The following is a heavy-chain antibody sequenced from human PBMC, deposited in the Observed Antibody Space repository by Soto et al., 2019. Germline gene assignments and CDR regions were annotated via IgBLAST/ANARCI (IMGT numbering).Heavy chain of an antibody. D-gene: IGHD3-22*01. Sequence: GGSLRLSCTVLGFTLTNENMNWVRQAPGKGLEWVSSISSRSTFINYADSVKGRFTISRDNDKGLVYLQMNSLRAEDMAVYYCARYPPLSMIVVVGVDDFWGPGTLVTVSS. CDR3: ARYPPLSMIVVVGVDDF. V-gene: IGHV3-21*06. J-gene: IGHJ4*02. CDR1: GFTLTNEN. CDR2: ISSRSTFI.